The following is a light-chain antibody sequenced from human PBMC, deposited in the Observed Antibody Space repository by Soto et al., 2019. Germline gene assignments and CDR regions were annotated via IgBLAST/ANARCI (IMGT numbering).Light chain of an antibody. Sequence: QSALTQPASVSGSPGQSITISCTGTSSDVGGYDYVSWYQQHPGKAPKLMIYEVSYRPSGVSNRFSGSKSGNTASLTISGLQADDEADYYCCSYTVSSTLDVFGTGTKVTVL. CDR3: CSYTVSSTLDV. CDR1: SSDVGGYDY. CDR2: EVS. V-gene: IGLV2-14*01. J-gene: IGLJ1*01.